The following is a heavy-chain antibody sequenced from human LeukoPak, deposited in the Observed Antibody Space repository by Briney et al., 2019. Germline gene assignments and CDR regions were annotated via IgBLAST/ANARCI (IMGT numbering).Heavy chain of an antibody. CDR1: GFTFSSYS. J-gene: IGHJ4*02. CDR3: ARDGITMVRGPYDY. Sequence: GGSLRLSCAASGFTFSSYSMNWVRQAPGKGLEWVSSISSSSSYIYYADSVKGRFTISRDNAKNSLYLQMNSLRAEDTAVYYCARDGITMVRGPYDYWGQGTLVTVSS. CDR2: ISSSSSYI. V-gene: IGHV3-21*01. D-gene: IGHD3-10*01.